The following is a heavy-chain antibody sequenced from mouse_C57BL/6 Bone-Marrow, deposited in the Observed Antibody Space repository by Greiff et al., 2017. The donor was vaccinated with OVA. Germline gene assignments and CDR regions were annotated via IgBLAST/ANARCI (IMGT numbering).Heavy chain of an antibody. D-gene: IGHD2-3*01. CDR1: GYSITSGYY. J-gene: IGHJ2*01. V-gene: IGHV3-6*01. Sequence: EVQLVESGPGLVKPSQSLSLTCSVTGYSITSGYYWNWIRQFPGNKLEWMGYISYDGSNNYNPSLKNRISITRDTSKNQFFLKLNSVTTEDTATYYCARDGYSPDYFDYWGQGTTLTVSS. CDR3: ARDGYSPDYFDY. CDR2: ISYDGSN.